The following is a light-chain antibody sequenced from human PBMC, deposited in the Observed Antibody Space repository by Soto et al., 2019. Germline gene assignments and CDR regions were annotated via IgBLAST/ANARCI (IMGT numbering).Light chain of an antibody. CDR3: QQYSNWPQYT. V-gene: IGKV3-15*01. Sequence: EIVMTQSPATLSVSPGERATLSCRASHTVSNNLAWYQQKPGQAPRLLMFGASMRATGIPPRFSGSGSGTEFTRTISSLQSEDFAVYYCQQYSNWPQYTFGQGTKLEIK. CDR1: HTVSNN. CDR2: GAS. J-gene: IGKJ2*01.